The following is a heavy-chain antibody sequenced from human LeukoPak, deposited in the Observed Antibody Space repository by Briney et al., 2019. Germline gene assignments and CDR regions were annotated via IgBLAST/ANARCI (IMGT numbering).Heavy chain of an antibody. CDR3: ANTFRTIFGVAYSQDGDLAFDI. Sequence: GGSLRLSCAASGFTFGSYAMSWVRQAPGKGLEWVSAISGSGGSTYYADSVKGRFTISRDNAKNSLYLQMNSLRAEDTAVYYCANTFRTIFGVAYSQDGDLAFDIWGQGTMVTVSS. CDR2: ISGSGGST. CDR1: GFTFGSYA. J-gene: IGHJ3*02. V-gene: IGHV3-23*01. D-gene: IGHD3-3*01.